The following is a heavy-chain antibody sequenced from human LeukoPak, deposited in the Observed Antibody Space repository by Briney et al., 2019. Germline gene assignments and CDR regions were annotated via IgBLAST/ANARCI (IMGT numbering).Heavy chain of an antibody. Sequence: KPGGSLRLSCAASGFTFSSYSMNWVRQAPGKGLEWVSSISSSSYIYYADSVKGRFTISRDNAKNSLYLQMNSLRAEDTAVYYCARESGVRYGDYFDYWGQGTLVTVSS. V-gene: IGHV3-21*01. CDR2: ISSSSYI. D-gene: IGHD4-17*01. J-gene: IGHJ4*02. CDR3: ARESGVRYGDYFDY. CDR1: GFTFSSYS.